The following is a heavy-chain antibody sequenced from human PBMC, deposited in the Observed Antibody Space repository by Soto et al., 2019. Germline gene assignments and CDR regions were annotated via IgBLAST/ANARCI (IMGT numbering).Heavy chain of an antibody. J-gene: IGHJ4*02. D-gene: IGHD3-3*01. CDR3: ARDKRDLRFLEWSYYFDY. Sequence: QVQLVESGGGVVQPGRSLRLSCAASGFTFSSSAMHWVRQAPGKGLEWVAVISYDGSNKYYADSVKGRFTISRDNSKNTLYLQMNSLRAEDTAVYYCARDKRDLRFLEWSYYFDYCGQGTLVTVSS. V-gene: IGHV3-30-3*01. CDR2: ISYDGSNK. CDR1: GFTFSSSA.